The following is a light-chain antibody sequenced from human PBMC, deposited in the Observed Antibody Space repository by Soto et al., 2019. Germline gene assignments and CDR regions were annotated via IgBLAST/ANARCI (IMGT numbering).Light chain of an antibody. CDR2: WAS. CDR3: QQHYSAPWT. J-gene: IGKJ1*01. Sequence: DIVMTQSPDSLAVSLGERATINCKSSQGILYSSNNRNYLAWYQQKAGQPPKLLISWASTREPGVPDRFSGSGSRTDFALTISSLQAEDVAVYYCQQHYSAPWTFGQGTKVEI. V-gene: IGKV4-1*01. CDR1: QGILYSSNNRNY.